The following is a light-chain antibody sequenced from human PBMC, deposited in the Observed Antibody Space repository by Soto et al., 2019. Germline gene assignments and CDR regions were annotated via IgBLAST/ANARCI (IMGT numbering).Light chain of an antibody. J-gene: IGLJ2*01. V-gene: IGLV2-8*01. Sequence: QSVLTQPPSASGSPGQSVTISCTGTSSDIGGYNYVSWYQQHPGKAPKLMIYEVTKRPSGVADRYSGSKSGNTSSLTVSGLQADDQADYHCSSHAGSNNLGVFGGGSKVTVL. CDR2: EVT. CDR3: SSHAGSNNLGV. CDR1: SSDIGGYNY.